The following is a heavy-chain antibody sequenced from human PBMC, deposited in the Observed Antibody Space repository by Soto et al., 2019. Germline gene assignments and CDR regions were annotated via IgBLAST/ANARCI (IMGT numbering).Heavy chain of an antibody. D-gene: IGHD2-21*01. V-gene: IGHV5-10-1*01. CDR3: ARQVISDY. Sequence: QVPGKGLEWMGRIDPSDSYTNYNPSFQGHVTISADKSISTAYLHWSSLKASDTAMYYCARQVISDYWGQGTLVTVSS. J-gene: IGHJ4*02. CDR2: IDPSDSYT.